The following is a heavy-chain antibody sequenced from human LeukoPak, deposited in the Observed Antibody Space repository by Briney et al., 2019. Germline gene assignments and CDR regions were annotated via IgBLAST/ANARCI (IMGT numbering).Heavy chain of an antibody. J-gene: IGHJ4*02. V-gene: IGHV4-39*01. CDR2: FYSSGST. CDR1: GGSISSSTHY. Sequence: SETLSLTCTVSGGSISSSTHYWVWIRQSPGKGLEWIGNFYSSGSTHYNPSLKSRVTISVDTSKNQFSLKLTSVTAADTAVYYCVRQFDYCGQGTLVTVSS. CDR3: VRQFDY.